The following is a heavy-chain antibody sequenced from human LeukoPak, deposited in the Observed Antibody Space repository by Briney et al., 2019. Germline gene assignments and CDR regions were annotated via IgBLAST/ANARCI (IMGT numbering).Heavy chain of an antibody. D-gene: IGHD1-7*01. Sequence: GGSLRLSCVVSGFSVNDYYMSWTRQAPGKGLEWISDIGGSESIVSYGGSVRGRFTVSRDFAMNSLFLQLNSLSADDTAVYYCAREMVAGTFDPWGQGTLVTVSS. CDR3: AREMVAGTFDP. CDR2: IGGSESIV. CDR1: GFSVNDYY. J-gene: IGHJ5*02. V-gene: IGHV3-11*01.